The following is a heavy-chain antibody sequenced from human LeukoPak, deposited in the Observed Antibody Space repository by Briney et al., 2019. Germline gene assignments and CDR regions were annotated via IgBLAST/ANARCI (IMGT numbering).Heavy chain of an antibody. CDR3: ARGLMPRWWFDP. J-gene: IGHJ5*02. Sequence: PSETLSLNCAVYGGSFSGYYCSFILQPPGTGLYLIGEINHSGSTNYNPSLKSRVTISVDTSKNQFSLKLSSVTAADTAVYYCARGLMPRWWFDPWGQGTLVTVSS. D-gene: IGHD4-23*01. CDR2: INHSGST. CDR1: GGSFSGYY. V-gene: IGHV4-34*01.